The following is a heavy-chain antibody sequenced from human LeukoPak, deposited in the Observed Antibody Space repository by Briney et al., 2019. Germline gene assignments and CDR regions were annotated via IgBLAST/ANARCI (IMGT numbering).Heavy chain of an antibody. CDR2: IKQAGSEK. J-gene: IGHJ3*02. CDR3: AKETEYFPAAKNDAFDI. Sequence: GGSLRLSCTASDFTLSSYWMSWVRQAPGTGLEWVANIKQAGSEKNYLDSVKGRFTISRDNSKNTLYLQMNSLRAEDTAVYYCAKETEYFPAAKNDAFDIWGQGTMVTVSS. CDR1: DFTLSSYW. V-gene: IGHV3-7*03. D-gene: IGHD2-2*01.